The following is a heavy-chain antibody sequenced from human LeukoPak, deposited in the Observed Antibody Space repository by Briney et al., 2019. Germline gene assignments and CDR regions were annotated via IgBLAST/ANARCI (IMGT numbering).Heavy chain of an antibody. CDR3: ARHGSYYYYYYGMDV. CDR1: GYSFTSYW. CDR2: IYPGDSDT. Sequence: GESQKISCKGSGYSFTSYWIGWVRQMPGKGLEWMGIIYPGDSDTRYSPSFQGQVTISADKSISTAYLQWSSLKASDTAMYYCARHGSYYYYYYGMDVWGQGTTVTVSS. V-gene: IGHV5-51*01. J-gene: IGHJ6*02.